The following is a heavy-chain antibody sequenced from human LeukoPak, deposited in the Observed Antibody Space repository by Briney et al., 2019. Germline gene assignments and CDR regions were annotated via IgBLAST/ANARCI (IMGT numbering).Heavy chain of an antibody. D-gene: IGHD3-10*01. CDR3: ARGGSVFTYFSDY. J-gene: IGHJ4*02. V-gene: IGHV3-23*01. CDR1: GFIFNNYA. Sequence: AGSLTLSCAASGFIFNNYAMAWARLTPGKRLEWVSAISASGGTTYYAASVKGRFTISRDSSTNTLYLQLSSLRAEGTAIYYCARGGSVFTYFSDYWGQGTLVTVSS. CDR2: ISASGGTT.